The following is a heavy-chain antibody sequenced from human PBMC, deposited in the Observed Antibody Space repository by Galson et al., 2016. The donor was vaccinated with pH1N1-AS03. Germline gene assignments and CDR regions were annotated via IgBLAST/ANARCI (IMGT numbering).Heavy chain of an antibody. V-gene: IGHV1-69*11. CDR2: IIPALGTP. CDR1: GGTFSSYA. Sequence: SVKVSCKASGGTFSSYAINWERQAPGQGLEWMGRIIPALGTPNYAQRFQGRVTITADESTSTAYMELSSLRSGDTAVYFCASEVATSFDYWGQGTLVTVSS. CDR3: ASEVATSFDY. J-gene: IGHJ4*02. D-gene: IGHD5-24*01.